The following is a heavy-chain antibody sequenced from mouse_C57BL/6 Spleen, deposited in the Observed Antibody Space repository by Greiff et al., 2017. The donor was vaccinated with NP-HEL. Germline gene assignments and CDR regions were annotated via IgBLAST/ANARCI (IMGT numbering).Heavy chain of an antibody. Sequence: EVQLQQSGPELVKPGASVKMSCKASGYTFTDYHMHWVKQSHGKSLEWIGYINPNNGGTSYNQKFKGKATLTVNKSSSTAYMELRSLTSEDAAVYYCAREHYYYGSRDAMDYWGQGTSVTVSS. CDR3: AREHYYYGSRDAMDY. J-gene: IGHJ4*01. CDR2: INPNNGGT. V-gene: IGHV1-22*01. CDR1: GYTFTDYH. D-gene: IGHD1-1*01.